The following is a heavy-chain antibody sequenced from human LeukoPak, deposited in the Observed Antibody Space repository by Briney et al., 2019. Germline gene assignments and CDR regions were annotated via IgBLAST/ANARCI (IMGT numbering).Heavy chain of an antibody. Sequence: GGSLRLSCAASGFTFSSYSMNWVRQAPGKRLEWVSSISSSSSYIYYADSVKGRFTISRDNAKNSLYLQMNSLRAEDTAVYYCARDLSFEYSSSPIDYWGQGTLVTVSS. D-gene: IGHD6-6*01. V-gene: IGHV3-21*01. CDR2: ISSSSSYI. J-gene: IGHJ4*02. CDR3: ARDLSFEYSSSPIDY. CDR1: GFTFSSYS.